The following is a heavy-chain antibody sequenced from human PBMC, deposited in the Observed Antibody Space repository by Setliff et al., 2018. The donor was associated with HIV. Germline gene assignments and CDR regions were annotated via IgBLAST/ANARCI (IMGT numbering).Heavy chain of an antibody. CDR1: GYFISNGYY. CDR3: ARQAWHYDRDGYFIDY. J-gene: IGHJ4*02. V-gene: IGHV4-38-2*02. D-gene: IGHD3-22*01. Sequence: PSETLSLTCSVSGYFISNGYYWGWSRQPPGKGLEWVGTIYQNGNTYYSPSLESRVSVSMDMSRNQFSVKLNSATAADTAVYYCARQAWHYDRDGYFIDYWGQGKQVTVSS. CDR2: IYQNGNT.